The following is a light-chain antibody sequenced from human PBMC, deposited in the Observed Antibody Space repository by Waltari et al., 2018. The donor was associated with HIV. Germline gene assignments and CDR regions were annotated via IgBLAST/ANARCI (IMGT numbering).Light chain of an antibody. V-gene: IGKV1-39*01. Sequence: DIRMTQSPSSLSASVGDRVTIACRTSQNITSHLSWYQQKSGKAPHLLIYYASNLQSGVPSRFSGSGSGTDFTLSIATLQPEDVATYYCQQSYSTPRTFGQGTRVEI. CDR3: QQSYSTPRT. CDR1: QNITSH. J-gene: IGKJ1*01. CDR2: YAS.